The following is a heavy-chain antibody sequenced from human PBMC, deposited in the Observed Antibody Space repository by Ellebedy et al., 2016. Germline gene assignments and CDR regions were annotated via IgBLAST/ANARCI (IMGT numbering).Heavy chain of an antibody. CDR2: IIPIFGTA. V-gene: IGHV1-69*13. CDR1: GYTFTSYD. CDR3: ASAVQYNWNPGDAFDI. D-gene: IGHD1-20*01. Sequence: SVKVSXKASGYTFTSYDINWVRQATGQGLEWMRGIIPIFGTANYAQKFQGRVTITADESTSTAYMELSSLRSEDTAVYYCASAVQYNWNPGDAFDIWGQGTMVTVSS. J-gene: IGHJ3*02.